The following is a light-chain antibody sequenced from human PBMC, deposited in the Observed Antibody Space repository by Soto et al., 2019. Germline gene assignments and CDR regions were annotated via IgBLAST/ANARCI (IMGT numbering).Light chain of an antibody. CDR3: QQSYRTPRT. Sequence: DIQMTQSPSSLSASVGDRVSITCRASQSISSYLNWYQQKPGKAPKLLIYAASSLPSGVPSRFSGSGSGTDFTLTISSLQPEEFATYSCQQSYRTPRTFGQGTKLEIK. J-gene: IGKJ2*01. CDR2: AAS. CDR1: QSISSY. V-gene: IGKV1-39*01.